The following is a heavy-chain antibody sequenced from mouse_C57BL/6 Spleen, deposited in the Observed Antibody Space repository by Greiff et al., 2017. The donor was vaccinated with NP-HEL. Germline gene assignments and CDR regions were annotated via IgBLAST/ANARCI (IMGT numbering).Heavy chain of an antibody. D-gene: IGHD3-2*02. CDR3: ARLDSSGYWFAY. J-gene: IGHJ3*01. Sequence: VESGASVKISCKASGYTFTDYYMNWVKQSHGKSLEWIGDINPNNGGTSYNQKFKGKATLTVDKSSSTAYMELRSLTSEDSAVYYCARLDSSGYWFAYWGQGTLVTVSA. CDR2: INPNNGGT. V-gene: IGHV1-26*01. CDR1: GYTFTDYY.